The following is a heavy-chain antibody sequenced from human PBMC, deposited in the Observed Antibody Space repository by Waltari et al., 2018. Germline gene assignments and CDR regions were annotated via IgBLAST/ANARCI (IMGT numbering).Heavy chain of an antibody. D-gene: IGHD3-3*01. CDR3: ARGRSIFGVPVEASYLDY. CDR2: VSESGDYM. Sequence: EVQIVESGGGLVQPGGSLRLSCEVTGFTFSRFAMHWVRQAPGKGLEWLSRVSESGDYMYYADSVKGRFTISRDNAKSSLSLHMSSLRDEDTAVYYCARGRSIFGVPVEASYLDYWGQGSLVTVSP. CDR1: GFTFSRFA. J-gene: IGHJ4*02. V-gene: IGHV3-48*03.